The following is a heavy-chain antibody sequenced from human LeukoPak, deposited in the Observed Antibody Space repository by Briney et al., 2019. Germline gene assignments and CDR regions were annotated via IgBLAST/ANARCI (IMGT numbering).Heavy chain of an antibody. CDR3: ASFPGYSSGWPFDY. V-gene: IGHV4-59*01. D-gene: IGHD6-19*01. Sequence: SETLSLTCTVSGGSISSYYWSWIRQPPGKGLEWIGYIYYSGSTNYNPSLKSRVNISVDTSKNQFSLKLISVTAADTAVYYCASFPGYSSGWPFDYWGQGTLVTVSS. CDR1: GGSISSYY. J-gene: IGHJ4*02. CDR2: IYYSGST.